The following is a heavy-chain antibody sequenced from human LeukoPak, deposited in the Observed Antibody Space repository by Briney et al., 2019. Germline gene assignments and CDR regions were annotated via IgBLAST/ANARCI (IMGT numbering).Heavy chain of an antibody. V-gene: IGHV1-18*01. CDR1: GYTFTSYG. Sequence: ASVKVSCKASGYTFTSYGISWVRQAPGQGLEWMGRISAYNGNTNYAQKFQGRVTMTRNTSISTAYMELSSLRSEDTAVYYCARVSFDSSGNKINFDYWGHGTLVTVSS. CDR3: ARVSFDSSGNKINFDY. J-gene: IGHJ4*01. CDR2: ISAYNGNT. D-gene: IGHD2-15*01.